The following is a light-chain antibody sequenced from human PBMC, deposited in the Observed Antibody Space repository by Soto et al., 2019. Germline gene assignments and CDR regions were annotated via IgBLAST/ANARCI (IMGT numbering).Light chain of an antibody. J-gene: IGLJ2*01. CDR2: DTS. V-gene: IGLV7-46*01. Sequence: QAVVTQEPSLTVSPGGTVTLTCGSSTGAVTSGHYPYWFQQKPGQAPRTLIYDTSNKHSWTPARFSGSLLGGKAALPLSGAQPEDEAEYYCLLSYSGARPVVFGGGTKLTVL. CDR3: LLSYSGARPVV. CDR1: TGAVTSGHY.